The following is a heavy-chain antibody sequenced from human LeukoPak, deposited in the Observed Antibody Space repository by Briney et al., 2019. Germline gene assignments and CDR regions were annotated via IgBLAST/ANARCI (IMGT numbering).Heavy chain of an antibody. Sequence: ASVKVSCKASGYTFTSYDINWVRQATGQGLEWMGWMNPNSGNTGYAQKFQGRVTMTRNTSKSTAYMELSSLRSEDTAVYYCARWREYYYDSSGYCLAFDIWGQGTMVTVSS. J-gene: IGHJ3*02. CDR1: GYTFTSYD. D-gene: IGHD3-22*01. CDR3: ARWREYYYDSSGYCLAFDI. CDR2: MNPNSGNT. V-gene: IGHV1-8*01.